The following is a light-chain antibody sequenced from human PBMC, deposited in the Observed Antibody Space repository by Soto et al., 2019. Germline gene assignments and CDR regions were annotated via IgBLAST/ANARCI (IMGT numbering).Light chain of an antibody. CDR3: QSYDSSLSGSYVV. Sequence: QPVLTQPTSVSGAPGQRVTISCTGSSSNIGAGYDVHWYQQLPGTAPKLLIYGNSNRPSGVPDRFSGSKSGTSASLAITGLQAEDEADYYCQSYDSSLSGSYVVFGGGTKVTVL. J-gene: IGLJ2*01. CDR1: SSNIGAGYD. CDR2: GNS. V-gene: IGLV1-40*01.